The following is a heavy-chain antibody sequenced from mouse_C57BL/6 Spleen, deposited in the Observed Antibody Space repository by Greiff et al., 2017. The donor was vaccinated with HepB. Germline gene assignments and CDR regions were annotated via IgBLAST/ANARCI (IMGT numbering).Heavy chain of an antibody. J-gene: IGHJ3*01. CDR2: IRSKSNNYAT. Sequence: EVQLQQSGGGLVQPKGSLKLSCAASGFSFNTYAMNWVRQAPGKGLEWVARIRSKSNNYATYYADSVKDRFTISRDDSESMLYLQMNNLKTEDTAMYYCVRQDGTAYWGQGTLVTVSA. V-gene: IGHV10-1*01. D-gene: IGHD4-1*01. CDR1: GFSFNTYA. CDR3: VRQDGTAY.